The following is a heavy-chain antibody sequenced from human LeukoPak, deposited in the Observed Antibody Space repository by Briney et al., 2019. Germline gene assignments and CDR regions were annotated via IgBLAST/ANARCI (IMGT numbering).Heavy chain of an antibody. CDR3: ARVEYSYGPEALGY. J-gene: IGHJ4*02. D-gene: IGHD5-18*01. V-gene: IGHV1-18*01. Sequence: ASVKVSCKASGYTFTSYGITWVRQAPGQGLEWMGWISPYNGNTNYAQKLQGRVTMTTDTSTSTAYMELRSLRSDDTAVYYCARVEYSYGPEALGYWGQGTLVTVSS. CDR1: GYTFTSYG. CDR2: ISPYNGNT.